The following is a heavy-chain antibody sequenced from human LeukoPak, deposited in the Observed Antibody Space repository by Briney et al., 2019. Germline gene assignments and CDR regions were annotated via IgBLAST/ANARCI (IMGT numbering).Heavy chain of an antibody. CDR3: AREVDYFDSSNFYPHLRFDP. D-gene: IGHD3-22*01. J-gene: IGHJ5*02. Sequence: GGSLRLSCAASGLTFSSYSMNWVRQAPGKGLEWDSYISSSSSTIYYADSVKGRFTIFRDNAKNSLYLQMNSLKVEDTAVYYCAREVDYFDSSNFYPHLRFDPWGQGTLVIVSS. V-gene: IGHV3-48*04. CDR1: GLTFSSYS. CDR2: ISSSSSTI.